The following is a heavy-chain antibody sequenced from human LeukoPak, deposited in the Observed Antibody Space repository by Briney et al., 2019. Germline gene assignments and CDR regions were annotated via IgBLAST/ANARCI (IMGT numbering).Heavy chain of an antibody. CDR1: GGTFSSYA. V-gene: IGHV7-4-1*02. CDR3: ARDKLGIAVAGGFQFYYYYYMDV. Sequence: GASVKVSCKASGGTFSSYAISWVRQAPGQGLEWMGWINTNTGNPTYAQGFTGRFVFSLDTSVSTAYLQISSLKAEDTAVYYCARDKLGIAVAGGFQFYYYYYMDVWGKGTTVTVSS. J-gene: IGHJ6*03. CDR2: INTNTGNP. D-gene: IGHD6-19*01.